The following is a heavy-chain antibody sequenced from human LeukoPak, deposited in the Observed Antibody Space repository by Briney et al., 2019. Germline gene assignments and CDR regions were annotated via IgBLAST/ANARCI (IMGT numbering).Heavy chain of an antibody. CDR1: GFTFGSCG. V-gene: IGHV3-23*01. J-gene: IGHJ3*02. CDR3: ATEGAAMVTRAFDI. Sequence: PGGSLRVSCAASGFTFGSCGMSWVRQAPGKGLEWVSAVSQSGDNTYYADSVQGRFTISRDNSKNTMYLQMNSLRAEDTAVYYCATEGAAMVTRAFDIWGQGTMVSVSS. CDR2: VSQSGDNT. D-gene: IGHD5-18*01.